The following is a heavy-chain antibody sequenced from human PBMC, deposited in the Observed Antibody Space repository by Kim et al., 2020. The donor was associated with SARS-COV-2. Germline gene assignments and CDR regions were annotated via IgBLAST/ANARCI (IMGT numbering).Heavy chain of an antibody. Sequence: ASVKVSCKASGYTFTSYAMNWVRQAPGQGLEWMGWINTNTGNPTYAQGFTGRFVFSLDTSVSTAYLQISSLKAEDTAVYYFARELYLDYYGSGQNYWGQGTLVTVSS. CDR1: GYTFTSYA. J-gene: IGHJ4*02. V-gene: IGHV7-4-1*02. D-gene: IGHD3-10*01. CDR3: ARELYLDYYGSGQNY. CDR2: INTNTGNP.